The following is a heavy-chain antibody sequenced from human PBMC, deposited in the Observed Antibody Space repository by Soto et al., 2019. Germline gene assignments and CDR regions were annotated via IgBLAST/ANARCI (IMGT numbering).Heavy chain of an antibody. J-gene: IGHJ4*02. CDR3: ARDTAMVSFDY. CDR2: IYYSGST. CDR1: GGSISSGDYY. D-gene: IGHD5-18*01. Sequence: SETLSLTCTVSGGSISSGDYYWSWIRQPPGKGLEWIGYIYYSGSTYYNPSLKSRVTISVDTSRNQFSLKLSSVAAADTAVYYCARDTAMVSFDYWGQGTLVTVSS. V-gene: IGHV4-30-4*01.